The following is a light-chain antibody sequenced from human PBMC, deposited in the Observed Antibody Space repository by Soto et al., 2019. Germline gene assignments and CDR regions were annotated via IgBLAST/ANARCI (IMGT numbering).Light chain of an antibody. V-gene: IGKV3-20*01. J-gene: IGKJ5*01. Sequence: EIALTPSPGTLSLSPGERATLSCRASQSVSSSYLAWYQQKPGQAPRLLIYGASSMATGIPDRFSGSGCGTDFSLTISRLEPEDFGVYYCQRYGSITFGQGTRLEI. CDR2: GAS. CDR1: QSVSSSY. CDR3: QRYGSIT.